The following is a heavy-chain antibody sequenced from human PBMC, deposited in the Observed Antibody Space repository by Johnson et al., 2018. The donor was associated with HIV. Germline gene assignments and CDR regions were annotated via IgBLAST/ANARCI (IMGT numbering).Heavy chain of an antibody. CDR2: ISRDGGTE. J-gene: IGHJ3*02. D-gene: IGHD1-1*01. V-gene: IGHV3-30*02. CDR1: GFTFSSYG. Sequence: QVQLVESGGGLVQPGGSLRLSCAASGFTFSSYGMHWVRQAPGEGLDWVAFISRDGGTEYYADSVKGRFAISRDNAKNSLYLQMNSLRAGDTALYYCAKATTGSDAFDIWGQGTMVTVSS. CDR3: AKATTGSDAFDI.